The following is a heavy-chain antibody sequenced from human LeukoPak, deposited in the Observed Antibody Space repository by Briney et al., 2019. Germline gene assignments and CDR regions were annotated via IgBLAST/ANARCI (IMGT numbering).Heavy chain of an antibody. Sequence: GGSLRLSCAASGFTFSKYWMLWVRQAPGKGQESVSRINTEGTVTTYADSVKGRFTVSRDNADNTMFLQMNSVRDEDTAVYYCARVPSRRGYCSSTSCRIPYYYYYMDVWGKGTTVTVSS. V-gene: IGHV3-74*01. CDR1: GFTFSKYW. CDR3: ARVPSRRGYCSSTSCRIPYYYYYMDV. D-gene: IGHD2-2*01. CDR2: INTEGTVT. J-gene: IGHJ6*03.